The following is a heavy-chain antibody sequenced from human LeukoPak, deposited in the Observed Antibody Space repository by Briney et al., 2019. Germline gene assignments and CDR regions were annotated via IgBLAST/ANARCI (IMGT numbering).Heavy chain of an antibody. J-gene: IGHJ3*02. D-gene: IGHD3-3*01. Sequence: GGSLRLSCAASGFTFSSYDMHWVRQATGKGLEWVSAIGTAGDTYYPGSVKGRFTISRESAKNSLYLQMNSLRAEDTAVYYCARVKSGYYGPSFDIWGQGTMVTVSS. CDR1: GFTFSSYD. CDR2: IGTAGDT. V-gene: IGHV3-13*01. CDR3: ARVKSGYYGPSFDI.